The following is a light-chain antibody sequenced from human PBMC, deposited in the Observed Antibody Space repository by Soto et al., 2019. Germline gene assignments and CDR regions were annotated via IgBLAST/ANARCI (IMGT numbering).Light chain of an antibody. J-gene: IGKJ2*01. CDR2: KAS. Sequence: DIQMTQSPSTLSASVGDRVTITCRASQSISSWLAWYQQKPGKAPKLLIYKASSLESGVPSRFSCSGSGPEFTLTISSLQPDDFATYYCQQYNSYPMYTFGQGTKLEIK. CDR3: QQYNSYPMYT. V-gene: IGKV1-5*03. CDR1: QSISSW.